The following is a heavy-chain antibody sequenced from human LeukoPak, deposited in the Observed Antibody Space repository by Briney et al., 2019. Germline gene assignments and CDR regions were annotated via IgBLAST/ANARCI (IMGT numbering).Heavy chain of an antibody. J-gene: IGHJ4*02. CDR2: IRYDGSNK. CDR1: GFTFSSYG. Sequence: PGGSLRLSCAASGFTFSSYGMHWVRQAPGKGLEWVAFIRYDGSNKYYADSAKGRFTISRDNSKNTLYLQMNSLRAEDTAVYYCAKDRRLGITIFGVSRFPFDYWGQGTLVTVSS. CDR3: AKDRRLGITIFGVSRFPFDY. D-gene: IGHD3-3*01. V-gene: IGHV3-30*02.